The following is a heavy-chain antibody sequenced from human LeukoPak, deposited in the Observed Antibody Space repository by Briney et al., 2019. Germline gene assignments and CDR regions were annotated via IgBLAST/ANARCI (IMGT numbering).Heavy chain of an antibody. CDR3: ARESPGSRQYYFDY. CDR2: INPDGGTT. V-gene: IGHV3-74*01. CDR1: GFIFRGYW. J-gene: IGHJ4*02. Sequence: GGSLRLSCAVPGFIFRGYWMHWVRQAPGKGVVWVSRINPDGGTTIYVDSVKGRFTISRDNAKNTVYLQMNSLTSEDTAFYYCARESPGSRQYYFDYWGQGTLVTVSS. D-gene: IGHD3-10*01.